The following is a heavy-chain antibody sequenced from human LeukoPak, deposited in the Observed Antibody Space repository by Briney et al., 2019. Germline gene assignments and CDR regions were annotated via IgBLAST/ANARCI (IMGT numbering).Heavy chain of an antibody. Sequence: GGSLRLSCAASGFTFSSYAMHWVRPAPGKGLEWGAVISYDGSNKYYADSVKGRFTTSRDNSKNTLYLQMNSLRAEDTAAYYCARAEYYDSSGYYLYWGQGTLVTVSS. V-gene: IGHV3-30*01. D-gene: IGHD3-22*01. CDR2: ISYDGSNK. J-gene: IGHJ4*02. CDR3: ARAEYYDSSGYYLY. CDR1: GFTFSSYA.